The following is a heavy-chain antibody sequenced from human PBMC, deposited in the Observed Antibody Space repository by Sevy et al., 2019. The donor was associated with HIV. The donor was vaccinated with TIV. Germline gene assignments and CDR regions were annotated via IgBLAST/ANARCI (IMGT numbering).Heavy chain of an antibody. CDR1: GFTCSTYS. CDR2: ISGFNNYI. D-gene: IGHD6-19*01. V-gene: IGHV3-21*01. Sequence: GGSLRLSCAASGFTCSTYSMSWVRQAPGKGLEWVSYISGFNNYIYYADSLRGRFTISRDNAKNSLYLQMNNMRAEDRAVYYCARGASSGWDYFDYWGQGTLVTVSS. CDR3: ARGASSGWDYFDY. J-gene: IGHJ4*02.